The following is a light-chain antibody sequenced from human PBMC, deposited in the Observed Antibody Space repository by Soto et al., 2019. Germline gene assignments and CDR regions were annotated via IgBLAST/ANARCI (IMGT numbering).Light chain of an antibody. CDR2: DVS. CDR1: SSDVGGYDY. V-gene: IGLV2-11*01. CDR3: CSYAGTYTWV. J-gene: IGLJ3*02. Sequence: QSALTQPASVSGSPGQSITISCTGVSSDVGGYDYVSWYQQHPGRAPKVMIYDVSKRPSGVPNRFSGSKSGNTASLTISGLQTEDEADYYCCSYAGTYTWVFGGGTKVTVL.